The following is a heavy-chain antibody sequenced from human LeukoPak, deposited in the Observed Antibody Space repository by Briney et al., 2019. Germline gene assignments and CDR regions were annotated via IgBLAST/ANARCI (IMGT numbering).Heavy chain of an antibody. Sequence: GGSLRLSCAASGFTFDDYAKHWVRQAPGKGLEWVSGISWNSGSIGYADSVKGRFTISRDNAKNSLYLQMNSLRAEDTALYYCAKGSGYSSSWYYFDYWGQGTLVTVSS. CDR3: AKGSGYSSSWYYFDY. CDR1: GFTFDDYA. V-gene: IGHV3-9*01. J-gene: IGHJ4*02. D-gene: IGHD6-13*01. CDR2: ISWNSGSI.